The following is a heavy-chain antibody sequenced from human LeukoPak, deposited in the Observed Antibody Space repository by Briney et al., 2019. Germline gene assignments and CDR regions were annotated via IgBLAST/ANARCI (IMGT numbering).Heavy chain of an antibody. CDR2: ISYDGSNK. CDR1: GFTFSSYG. V-gene: IGHV3-30*18. CDR3: AKEIGARGLRSFYY. D-gene: IGHD5-12*01. J-gene: IGHJ4*02. Sequence: GGSLRLSCAASGFTFSSYGMHWVRQAPGKGLEWVAVISYDGSNKYYADSVKGRFTISRDNSKNTLYLQMNSLRAEDTAVYYCAKEIGARGLRSFYYWGQGTLVTVSS.